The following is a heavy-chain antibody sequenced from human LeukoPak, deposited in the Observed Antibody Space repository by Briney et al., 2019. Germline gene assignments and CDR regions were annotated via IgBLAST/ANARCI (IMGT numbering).Heavy chain of an antibody. CDR1: GGSISSYY. CDR3: ARGVGYSSGWKGNNWFDP. D-gene: IGHD6-19*01. J-gene: IGHJ5*02. Sequence: SETLSLTCTVSGGSISSYYWSWIRQPPGKGLEWIGYIYYSGSTNYNPSLKSRVTISVDTSKNQFSLKLSSVTAADTAVYYCARGVGYSSGWKGNNWFDPWSQGTLVTVSS. V-gene: IGHV4-59*01. CDR2: IYYSGST.